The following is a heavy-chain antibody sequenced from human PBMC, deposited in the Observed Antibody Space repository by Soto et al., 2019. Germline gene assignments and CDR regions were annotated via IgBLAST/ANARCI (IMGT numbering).Heavy chain of an antibody. V-gene: IGHV5-51*01. CDR1: GCNCAAYG. CDR3: TRVVLLLGWLQIDRGIDY. J-gene: IGHJ4*02. D-gene: IGHD5-12*01. CDR2: IYPEDSDI. Sequence: GESQRVSCRGAGCNCAAYGGGWVRQMTGKGLEWMGIIYPEDSDIQYSPSFQGQVTISADKSINSVYLQMNSLKTEDTAVYYCTRVVLLLGWLQIDRGIDYWGQGTLVTVSS.